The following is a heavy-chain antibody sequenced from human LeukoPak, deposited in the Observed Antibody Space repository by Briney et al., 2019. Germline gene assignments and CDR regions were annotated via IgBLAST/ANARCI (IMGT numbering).Heavy chain of an antibody. J-gene: IGHJ5*02. D-gene: IGHD3-10*01. CDR2: INPNSGDP. V-gene: IGHV1-2*02. CDR1: GYTFTSYY. Sequence: ASVKVSCKASGYTFTSYYMHWVRQAPGQGLEWMGWINPNSGDPKYAQKFQGRVTMTRDTSISTAYMELTSLKSEDTAVYYCARGVGTSWFDFDPWGQGTLVTVSS. CDR3: ARGVGTSWFDFDP.